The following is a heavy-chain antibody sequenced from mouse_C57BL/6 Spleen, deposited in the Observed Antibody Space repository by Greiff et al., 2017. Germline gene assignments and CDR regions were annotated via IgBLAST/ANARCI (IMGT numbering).Heavy chain of an antibody. D-gene: IGHD2-4*01. CDR1: GYTFTSYW. CDR2: INPSNGGT. CDR3: ARSGYDYIWGWFAY. V-gene: IGHV1-53*01. J-gene: IGHJ3*01. Sequence: QVQLKQPGTELVKPGASVKLSCKASGYTFTSYWMHWVKQRPGQGLEWIGNINPSNGGTNYNEKFKSKATLTVDKSASSAYMQLSNLTSEDSAVYYCARSGYDYIWGWFAYWGQGTLVTVSA.